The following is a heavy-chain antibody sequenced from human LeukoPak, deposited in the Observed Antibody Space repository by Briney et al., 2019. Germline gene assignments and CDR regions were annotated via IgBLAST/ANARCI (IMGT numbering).Heavy chain of an antibody. CDR1: GFTFSSYG. J-gene: IGHJ4*02. V-gene: IGHV3-33*06. Sequence: AGGSLRLSCAASGFTFSSYGMHWVRQAPGKGLEWVAVIWYDGSNKYYADSVKGRFTISRDNSKNTLYLQMNSLRAEDTAVYYCAKPIAGDGYNLDYWGQGTLVTVSS. D-gene: IGHD5-24*01. CDR2: IWYDGSNK. CDR3: AKPIAGDGYNLDY.